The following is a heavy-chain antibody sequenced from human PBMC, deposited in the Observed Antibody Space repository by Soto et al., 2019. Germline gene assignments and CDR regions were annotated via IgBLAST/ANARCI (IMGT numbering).Heavy chain of an antibody. CDR2: ISYDGSNK. J-gene: IGHJ6*02. V-gene: IGHV3-30-3*01. CDR3: AKDSGYQLPDNYFYYGLDV. D-gene: IGHD2-2*01. Sequence: LRLSCAASGFTFSSYAMHWVRQAPGKGLEWVAVISYDGSNKYYADSVKGRFTVSRDNVKNTLSLQMNRLRPEDTAVYYCAKDSGYQLPDNYFYYGLDVWGQGTTVTVSS. CDR1: GFTFSSYA.